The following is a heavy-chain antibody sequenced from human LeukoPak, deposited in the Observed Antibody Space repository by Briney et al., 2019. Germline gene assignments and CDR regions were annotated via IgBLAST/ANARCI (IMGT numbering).Heavy chain of an antibody. CDR2: IKQDGSEK. V-gene: IGHV3-7*01. Sequence: GGSLRLSCAAPGFTFSSYWMSWGRQAPGEGLEWVANIKQDGSEKYYVDSVKGRFTISRDNAKNSLYLQMNSLRAEDTAVYYCARGWGYCSSTSCYYYYYYMDVWGKGTTVTVSS. CDR1: GFTFSSYW. J-gene: IGHJ6*03. D-gene: IGHD2-2*01. CDR3: ARGWGYCSSTSCYYYYYYMDV.